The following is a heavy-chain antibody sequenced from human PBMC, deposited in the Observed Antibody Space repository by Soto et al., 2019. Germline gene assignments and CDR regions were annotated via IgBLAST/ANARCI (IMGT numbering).Heavy chain of an antibody. D-gene: IGHD3-10*01. CDR3: AKKVNSGSGSQYFDY. CDR2: FRTSGDGGTT. Sequence: PGGSLRLSCAASGFTFSSYSMSWVRQAPGKGLEWVSGFRTSGDGGTTYYADSVKGRFTISRDNSKNTLFLQMNSLRAEDTAIYYCAKKVNSGSGSQYFDYWRQVTLVPVSP. V-gene: IGHV3-23*01. J-gene: IGHJ4*02. CDR1: GFTFSSYS.